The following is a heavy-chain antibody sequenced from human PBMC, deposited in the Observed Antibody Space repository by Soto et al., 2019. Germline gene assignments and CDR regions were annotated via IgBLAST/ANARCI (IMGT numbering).Heavy chain of an antibody. CDR1: GGTFSSYT. J-gene: IGHJ3*02. D-gene: IGHD5-18*01. Sequence: QVQLVQSGAEVKKPGSSVKVSCKASGGTFSSYTISWVRQAPGQGLEWMGRIIPILGIANYAQKFQGRVTITADKSTSAAYLEVSSLRSEDTAVYYCARGLDTDAFDIWGQGTMVTVSS. V-gene: IGHV1-69*02. CDR2: IIPILGIA. CDR3: ARGLDTDAFDI.